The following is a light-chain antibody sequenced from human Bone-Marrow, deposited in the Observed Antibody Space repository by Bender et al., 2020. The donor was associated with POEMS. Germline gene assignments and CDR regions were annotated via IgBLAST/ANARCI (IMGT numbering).Light chain of an antibody. CDR1: SSDVGAYNL. J-gene: IGLJ1*01. Sequence: QSALTQPASVSGSPGQSITISCTGASSDVGAYNLVSWFQQHPGKAPELMIYEVNKRPSDVSDRFSGSKSGNTASLTIAELQPEDEADYYCSSYAGSNNCVFGTGTKVTVL. V-gene: IGLV2-23*02. CDR2: EVN. CDR3: SSYAGSNNCV.